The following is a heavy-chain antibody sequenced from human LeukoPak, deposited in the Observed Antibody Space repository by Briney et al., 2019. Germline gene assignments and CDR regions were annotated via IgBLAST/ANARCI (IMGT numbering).Heavy chain of an antibody. CDR3: ARTYYGDPPYYFDY. J-gene: IGHJ4*02. CDR2: IYTSGST. V-gene: IGHV4-4*07. D-gene: IGHD4-17*01. Sequence: SETLSLTCTVSGGSISSYYWSWIRQPAGKGLEWIGRIYTSGSTNYNPSLKSRDTMSVDTSKNQFSLKLSSVTAADTAVYYCARTYYGDPPYYFDYWGQGTLVTVSS. CDR1: GGSISSYY.